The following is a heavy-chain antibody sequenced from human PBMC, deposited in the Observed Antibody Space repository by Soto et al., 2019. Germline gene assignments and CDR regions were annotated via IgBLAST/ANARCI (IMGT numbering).Heavy chain of an antibody. Sequence: SETLSLTCTVSGGSISSYYWSWIRQPPGKGLEWIGYIYYSGSTNYNPSLKSRVTISVDTSKNQFSLKLSSVTAADTAVYYCARVEDGYSYGYLGYFDYWGQGTLVTVS. CDR2: IYYSGST. J-gene: IGHJ4*02. D-gene: IGHD5-18*01. CDR1: GGSISSYY. V-gene: IGHV4-59*01. CDR3: ARVEDGYSYGYLGYFDY.